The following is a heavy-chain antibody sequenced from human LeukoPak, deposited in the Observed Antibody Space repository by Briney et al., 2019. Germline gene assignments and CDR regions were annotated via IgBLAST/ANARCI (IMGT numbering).Heavy chain of an antibody. CDR2: ISGSGGST. CDR1: GFTFSSYA. D-gene: IGHD6-19*01. Sequence: GGSLRLSCAASGFTFSSYAMSWVRQAPGKGLEWVSAISGSGGSTYYADSVKGRFTISRDNSKNTLYLQMNSLRAGDTAVYYCAKGEEYSSGWYDAFDIWGQGTMVTVSS. J-gene: IGHJ3*02. V-gene: IGHV3-23*01. CDR3: AKGEEYSSGWYDAFDI.